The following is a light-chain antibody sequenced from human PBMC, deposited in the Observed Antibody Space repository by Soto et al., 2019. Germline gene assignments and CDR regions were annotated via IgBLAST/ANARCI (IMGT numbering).Light chain of an antibody. CDR1: QSVSSSF. V-gene: IGKV3-20*01. Sequence: ELVLTQSPGTLSLSPGERATLSCRASQSVSSSFLAWYQQKPGQAPRLLIYGAASRATGIPDRFSGSGSRTDFTLSISRLEPEDFPVYYCQHYGDSRTFGQGTKVEIK. CDR3: QHYGDSRT. CDR2: GAA. J-gene: IGKJ1*01.